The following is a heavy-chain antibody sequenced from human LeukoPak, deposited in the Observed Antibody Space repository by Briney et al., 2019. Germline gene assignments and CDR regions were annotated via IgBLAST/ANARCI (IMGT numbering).Heavy chain of an antibody. Sequence: SETLSLTCTVSGGSISSSSYYWGWIRQPPGKGLEWIGSIYFSGSTYYNPSLRGRVTISSDTSKNQFSLRLRSVTATDTAVYYCARQARGGNAWFDSWGQGTLVIVSS. CDR1: GGSISSSSYY. J-gene: IGHJ5*01. CDR2: IYFSGST. CDR3: ARQARGGNAWFDS. V-gene: IGHV4-39*01. D-gene: IGHD4-23*01.